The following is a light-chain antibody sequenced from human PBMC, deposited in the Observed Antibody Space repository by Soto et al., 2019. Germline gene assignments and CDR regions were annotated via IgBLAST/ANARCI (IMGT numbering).Light chain of an antibody. Sequence: ETVMTQSQATLSLSPGERATLSGRASQSVSSNLAWYQQKPGQAPRFLIYGASTTATGIPARFSGSGSGTEFTLTISSLQSEDFAVYYCQQYTQWPRTFGEGTKVDIK. CDR1: QSVSSN. V-gene: IGKV3-15*01. CDR2: GAS. J-gene: IGKJ4*01. CDR3: QQYTQWPRT.